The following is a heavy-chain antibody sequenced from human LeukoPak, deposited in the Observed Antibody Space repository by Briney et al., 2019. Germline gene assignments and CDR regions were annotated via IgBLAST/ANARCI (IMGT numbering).Heavy chain of an antibody. Sequence: GSLRLSCATSGFTFDDYAMSWVRPAPGKGLEWVSGINWSGDSSGYADSAKGRFTISRDNAKHSLFLQMTRLRAEDTALYFCARDKMNDFYDTTGYDYWGQGTQVTVSS. CDR3: ARDKMNDFYDTTGYDY. CDR1: GFTFDDYA. V-gene: IGHV3-20*04. D-gene: IGHD3/OR15-3a*01. CDR2: INWSGDSS. J-gene: IGHJ4*02.